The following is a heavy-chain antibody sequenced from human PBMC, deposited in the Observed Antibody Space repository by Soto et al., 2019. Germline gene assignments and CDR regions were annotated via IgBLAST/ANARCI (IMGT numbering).Heavy chain of an antibody. V-gene: IGHV1-2*04. CDR3: ARESGGATATLDYYYFYMDV. CDR1: GDSFTGYY. CDR2: INPNSGGT. J-gene: IGHJ6*03. Sequence: QVQLVQSGAEVKKPGASVTVSCRASGDSFTGYYMQWVRQAPGQGLEWMGWINPNSGGTKYAQKFQVWGTMTRDTSMRTVYMDLSRLRSDDTAGYYCARESGGATATLDYYYFYMDVWGTGTTVTVSS. D-gene: IGHD1-26*01.